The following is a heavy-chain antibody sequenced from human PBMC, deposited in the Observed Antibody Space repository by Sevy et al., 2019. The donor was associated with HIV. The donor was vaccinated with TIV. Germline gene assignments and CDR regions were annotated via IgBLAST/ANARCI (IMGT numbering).Heavy chain of an antibody. Sequence: TVSCKVTGYTLTGFSMHWVRQTPGKGLEWMGTFDPEDGETIYAQKFQGRVIMTEDTSADTAHMDLSSLTSEDTAVYYCATTKDYYDSSGYPFDYWGQGTLVTVSS. D-gene: IGHD3-22*01. V-gene: IGHV1-24*01. CDR1: GYTLTGFS. CDR3: ATTKDYYDSSGYPFDY. CDR2: FDPEDGET. J-gene: IGHJ4*02.